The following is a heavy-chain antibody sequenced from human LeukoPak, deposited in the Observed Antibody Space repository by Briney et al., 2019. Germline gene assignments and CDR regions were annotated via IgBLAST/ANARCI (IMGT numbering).Heavy chain of an antibody. J-gene: IGHJ4*02. CDR2: DSGT. D-gene: IGHD2-8*01. CDR3: AKDVGMYASGLSPFDN. V-gene: IGHV3-23*01. Sequence: DSGTFYADSVKGRFTMSRDNSKNTLYLQMNSLRAEDTAVYYCAKDVGMYASGLSPFDNWGQGTLVTVSS.